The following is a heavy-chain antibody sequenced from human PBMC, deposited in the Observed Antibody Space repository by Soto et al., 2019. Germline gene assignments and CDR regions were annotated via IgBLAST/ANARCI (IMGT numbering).Heavy chain of an antibody. CDR2: IYYLGST. CDR1: GGSMSEYF. D-gene: IGHD3-10*01. CDR3: ARDGYDGSGSPYPAY. J-gene: IGHJ4*02. V-gene: IGHV4-59*01. Sequence: SETLSLTCTVSGGSMSEYFWGWIRQSPGKGLEWIGYIYYLGSTDYNPSLKSRVTISVDTSKRQFSLRLTSVTAADTAVYYCARDGYDGSGSPYPAYWGPGTQVTVSS.